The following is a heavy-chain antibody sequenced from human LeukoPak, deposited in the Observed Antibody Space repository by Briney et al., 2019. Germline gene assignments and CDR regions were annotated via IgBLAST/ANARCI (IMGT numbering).Heavy chain of an antibody. CDR1: GGSFSGYY. Sequence: PSETLPLTCAVYGGSFSGYYWSWIRQPPGKGLEWIGEINHSGSTNYNPSLKSRVTISVDTSKNQFSLRLSSVTAADTAVYYCARADDFWSGYLHWGQGTLVTVSS. CDR3: ARADDFWSGYLH. CDR2: INHSGST. D-gene: IGHD3-3*01. V-gene: IGHV4-34*01. J-gene: IGHJ4*02.